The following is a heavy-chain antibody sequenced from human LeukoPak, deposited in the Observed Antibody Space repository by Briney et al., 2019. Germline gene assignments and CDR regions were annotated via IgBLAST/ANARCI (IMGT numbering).Heavy chain of an antibody. CDR2: IIDSGSI. J-gene: IGHJ4*02. D-gene: IGHD2-15*01. V-gene: IGHV4-4*02. Sequence: SETLSLTCAVSGGSISSGYWWSWVRQPPMKGLEWIGEIIDSGSINYNPSLKGRITISLDKTKNQFSLNVNSVTAADTAVYYCATYGPTSGGYTFEYWGQGILVTVSS. CDR3: ATYGPTSGGYTFEY. CDR1: GGSISSGYW.